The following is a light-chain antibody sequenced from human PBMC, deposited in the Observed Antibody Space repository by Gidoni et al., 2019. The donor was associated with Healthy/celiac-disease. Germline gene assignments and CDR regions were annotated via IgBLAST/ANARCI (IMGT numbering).Light chain of an antibody. V-gene: IGLV3-19*01. CDR1: SLRSYY. Sequence: SSELTQDPAVSVALGQTVRITCQGDSLRSYYASWYQQKPGQAPVLVIYGKNNRPSGSPDRFSGSSSGNTASLTITGAQAEDEADYYCNSRDSSSNHLVFGGGTKLTVL. J-gene: IGLJ2*01. CDR2: GKN. CDR3: NSRDSSSNHLV.